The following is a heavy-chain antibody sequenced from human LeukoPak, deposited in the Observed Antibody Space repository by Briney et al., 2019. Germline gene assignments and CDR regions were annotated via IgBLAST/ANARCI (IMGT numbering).Heavy chain of an antibody. CDR2: TYYRSKWYN. CDR1: GDSVSSNSAA. CDR3: ARDLMPEKEYSSSQIDYYYYMDV. J-gene: IGHJ6*03. D-gene: IGHD6-6*01. V-gene: IGHV6-1*01. Sequence: SQTLSLTCAISGDSVSSNSAAWNWIRQSPSRGLEWLGRTYYRSKWYNDYAVSVKSRITINPDTSKNQFSLQLNSVTPEDTAVYYCARDLMPEKEYSSSQIDYYYYMDVWGKGTTVTVSS.